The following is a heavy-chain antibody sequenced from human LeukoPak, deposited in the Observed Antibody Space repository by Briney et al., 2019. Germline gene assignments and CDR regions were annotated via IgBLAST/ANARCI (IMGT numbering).Heavy chain of an antibody. CDR3: ARGLGGYSHNYYYYMDV. J-gene: IGHJ6*03. D-gene: IGHD5-18*01. Sequence: SVKVSCKASGGTFSSYAISWVRQAPGQGLEWMGGIIPIFGTANYAQKFQGRVTITADESTSTAYMELSSLRSEDTAVYYCARGLGGYSHNYYYYMDVWGKGTTVTISS. V-gene: IGHV1-69*13. CDR1: GGTFSSYA. CDR2: IIPIFGTA.